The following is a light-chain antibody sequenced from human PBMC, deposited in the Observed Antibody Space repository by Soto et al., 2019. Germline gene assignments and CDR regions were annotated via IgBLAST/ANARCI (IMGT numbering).Light chain of an antibody. Sequence: DIQMTHTPSSLSASVGHRVTITCQASQDISYFLNWYQQKPGRAPQLVIYDASTLRTGVPSRFSGSGSGTQFTFTINSLQPEDLGTYYCQQYLDFPVFGQGTKVDIK. J-gene: IGKJ1*01. V-gene: IGKV1-33*01. CDR1: QDISYF. CDR3: QQYLDFPV. CDR2: DAS.